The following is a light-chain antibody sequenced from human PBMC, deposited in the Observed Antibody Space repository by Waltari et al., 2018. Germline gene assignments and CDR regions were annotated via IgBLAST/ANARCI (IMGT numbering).Light chain of an antibody. CDR2: EVI. CDR1: TSDVGFYNL. CDR3: CSYAGRNIWV. J-gene: IGLJ3*02. Sequence: QSALTQPASVSGSPGQPITISCTGPTSDVGFYNLVSWYQQHPGKAPDLVVYEVISRPSGVSNRFSGSKSGNTASLTISGLQAEDEADYYCCSYAGRNIWVFGGGTKLTVL. V-gene: IGLV2-23*02.